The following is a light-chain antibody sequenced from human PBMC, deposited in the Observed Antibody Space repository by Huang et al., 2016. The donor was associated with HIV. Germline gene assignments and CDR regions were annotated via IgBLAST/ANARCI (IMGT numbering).Light chain of an antibody. V-gene: IGKV3-15*01. J-gene: IGKJ4*01. CDR1: RSVSTN. CDR3: HQYNNWLLS. Sequence: IVMTQSPATLSVSPGDRVTLSCRANRSVSTNFAWYQQRPGQAPRLLISGSATRAPGVPARFSGSGSGTDFSLTISSLQSEDFALYYCHQYNNWLLSFGGGTRVDI. CDR2: GSA.